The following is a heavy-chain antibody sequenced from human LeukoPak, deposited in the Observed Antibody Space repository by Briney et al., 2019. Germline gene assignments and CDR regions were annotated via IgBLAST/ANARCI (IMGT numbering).Heavy chain of an antibody. CDR2: IYYSGST. V-gene: IGHV4-59*01. Sequence: SETLSLTCTVSGGSISSYYWSWIRQPPGKGLEWIGYIYYSGSTNYNPSLKSRVTISIDTSKNQFSLRLTSVTTADTAVYFCARTGDYSKSTGGWFDPWGQGTLVTVSS. CDR1: GGSISSYY. J-gene: IGHJ5*02. D-gene: IGHD4-11*01. CDR3: ARTGDYSKSTGGWFDP.